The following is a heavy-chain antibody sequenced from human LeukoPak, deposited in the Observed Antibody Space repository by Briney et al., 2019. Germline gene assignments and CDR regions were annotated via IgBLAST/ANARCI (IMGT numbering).Heavy chain of an antibody. V-gene: IGHV1-69*05. D-gene: IGHD2-15*01. CDR3: ASLGGYCSGGSCYPEVAFDI. CDR2: IIPIFGTA. Sequence: GSSVKVSCKASGGTFSSYAISWVRQAPGQGLEWMGGIIPIFGTANYAQKFQGRVTITTDESTSTAYMELSSLRSEDTAVYYCASLGGYCSGGSCYPEVAFDIWGQGTMVTVSS. J-gene: IGHJ3*02. CDR1: GGTFSSYA.